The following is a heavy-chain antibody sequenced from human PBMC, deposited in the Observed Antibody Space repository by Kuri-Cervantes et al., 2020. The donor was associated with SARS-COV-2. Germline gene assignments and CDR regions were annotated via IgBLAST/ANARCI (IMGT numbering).Heavy chain of an antibody. CDR2: ISYDGSNK. J-gene: IGHJ3*02. Sequence: GGSLRLSCAASGSTFSSYGMHWVRQAPGKGLEWVAVISYDGSNKYYADSVKGRFTISRDNSKNTLYLQMNSLRAEDTAVYYCAKDHKKWELRHDAFDIWGQGTRVTVSS. CDR1: GSTFSSYG. D-gene: IGHD1-26*01. V-gene: IGHV3-30*18. CDR3: AKDHKKWELRHDAFDI.